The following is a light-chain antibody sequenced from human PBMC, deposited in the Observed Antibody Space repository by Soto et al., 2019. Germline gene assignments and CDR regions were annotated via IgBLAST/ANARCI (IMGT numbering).Light chain of an antibody. CDR1: QSVSIN. CDR2: GAS. J-gene: IGKJ1*01. V-gene: IGKV3-15*01. CDR3: QQYNNRRT. Sequence: EVVITQSPATLSVSPGETATLSCRASQSVSINLAWYQQKPGQAPRLLLYGASARATGIPARFSGSGSGTEFTLTISSLQSEDFAVYYCQQYNNRRTFGQGTKVDIK.